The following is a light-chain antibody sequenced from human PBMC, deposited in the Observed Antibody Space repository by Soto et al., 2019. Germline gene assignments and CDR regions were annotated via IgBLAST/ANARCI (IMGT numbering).Light chain of an antibody. CDR3: QSYDSSLSGPFPVV. CDR1: SSNIGAGYD. V-gene: IGLV1-40*01. Sequence: QPVLTQPPSVSGAPGQRVTISCTGSSSNIGAGYDVHWYQQLPGTAPKLLIYGNSNRPSGVPDRFSGSKSGTSASLAITGLQAEDEADYYCQSYDSSLSGPFPVVFGGGTKLTVL. J-gene: IGLJ2*01. CDR2: GNS.